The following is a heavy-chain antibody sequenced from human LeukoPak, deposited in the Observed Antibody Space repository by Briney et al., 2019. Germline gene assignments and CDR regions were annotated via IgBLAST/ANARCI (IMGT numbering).Heavy chain of an antibody. CDR2: INHSGST. Sequence: KTSETLSLTCAVYGGSFSGYYWSWIRQPPGKGLEWIGEINHSGSTNYNPSLKSRVTISVDTSKNQFSLKLSSVTAADTAVYYCARGWRDCSGGSCYQWFDPWGQGTLVTVSS. V-gene: IGHV4-34*01. CDR1: GGSFSGYY. D-gene: IGHD2-15*01. J-gene: IGHJ5*02. CDR3: ARGWRDCSGGSCYQWFDP.